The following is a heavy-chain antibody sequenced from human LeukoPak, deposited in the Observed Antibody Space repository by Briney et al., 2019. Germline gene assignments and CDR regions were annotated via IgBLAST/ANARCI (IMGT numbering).Heavy chain of an antibody. CDR2: INPKSGGT. CDR3: AREEVDYGATFAH. Sequence: ASVKVSCKASAYTFPGYYIHWVRQAPGQGLEWMGWINPKSGGTDFAQKFQGRVTMTRDTSISTAYMELSRLRSDDTAVYYCAREEVDYGATFAHGGQGTLVTVSS. CDR1: AYTFPGYY. D-gene: IGHD4-17*01. V-gene: IGHV1-2*02. J-gene: IGHJ4*02.